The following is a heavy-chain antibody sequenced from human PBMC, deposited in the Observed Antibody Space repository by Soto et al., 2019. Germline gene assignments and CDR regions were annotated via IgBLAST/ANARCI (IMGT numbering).Heavy chain of an antibody. D-gene: IGHD6-13*01. J-gene: IGHJ6*02. CDR3: ARSLLDEYSSSWRSAYYGMDV. Sequence: ASVKLSCKASGFTFRGYYIYWVRQAPGQGLEWIGWINPNSGGTNNAQKFQGRVTMTRDTSTSTVYMELSALIPDDTAVYYCARSLLDEYSSSWRSAYYGMDVWGQGTTVTVSS. CDR1: GFTFRGYY. CDR2: INPNSGGT. V-gene: IGHV1-2*02.